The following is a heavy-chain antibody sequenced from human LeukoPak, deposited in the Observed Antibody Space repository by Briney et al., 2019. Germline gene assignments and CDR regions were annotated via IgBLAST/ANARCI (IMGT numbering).Heavy chain of an antibody. V-gene: IGHV3-7*01. CDR2: INQDGSVR. CDR1: GFNFGTFW. CDR3: ARDQNFYDRTGEGYFQH. D-gene: IGHD3-22*01. Sequence: PGGSLRLSCAASGFNFGTFWMSWVRQAPGRGLEWVAKINQDGSVRDYVNSVEGRFTISRDNANNFLYLQMNSLRADDAAVYYCARDQNFYDRTGEGYFQHWGQGTLVTVSS. J-gene: IGHJ1*01.